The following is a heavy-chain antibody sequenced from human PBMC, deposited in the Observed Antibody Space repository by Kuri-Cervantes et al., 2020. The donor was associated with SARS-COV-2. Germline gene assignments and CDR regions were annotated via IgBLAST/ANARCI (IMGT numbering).Heavy chain of an antibody. CDR3: ARDLPSDYTYYYYYMDV. V-gene: IGHV4-59*12. CDR1: GGSISSYY. J-gene: IGHJ6*03. D-gene: IGHD4/OR15-4a*01. Sequence: SETLSLTCTVSGGSISSYYWSWIWQPPGKGLEWIGYIYYSGSTNYNPSLKSRVTISVDTSKNQFSLKLSSVTAADTAVYYCARDLPSDYTYYYYYMDVWGKGTTVTVSS. CDR2: IYYSGST.